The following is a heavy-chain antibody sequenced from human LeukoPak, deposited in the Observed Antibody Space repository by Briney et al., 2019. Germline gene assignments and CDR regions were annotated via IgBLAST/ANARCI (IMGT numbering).Heavy chain of an antibody. CDR1: GYTFTSYD. Sequence: ASVKVSCKASGYTFTSYDINWVRQATGQGLEWMGWMNPNSGNTGYAQKFQGRVTITADESTSTAYMELSSLRSEDTAVYYCARCIAVAGTEAFDIWGQGTMVTVSS. CDR2: MNPNSGNT. CDR3: ARCIAVAGTEAFDI. J-gene: IGHJ3*02. D-gene: IGHD6-19*01. V-gene: IGHV1-8*01.